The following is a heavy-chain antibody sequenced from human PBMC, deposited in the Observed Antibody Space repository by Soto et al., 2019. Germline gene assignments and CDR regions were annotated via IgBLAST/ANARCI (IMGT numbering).Heavy chain of an antibody. Sequence: GESLKISCKGSVYSFSRSWIGSVRQMPGKGLEWMGIIYPGDSDTRYSPSFQGQVTMSVDKSINTAFLQWSSLKASDSAMYYCATHTSTGYWDCWGQGTLVTVSS. J-gene: IGHJ4*02. CDR3: ATHTSTGYWDC. D-gene: IGHD6-13*01. CDR2: IYPGDSDT. V-gene: IGHV5-51*01. CDR1: VYSFSRSW.